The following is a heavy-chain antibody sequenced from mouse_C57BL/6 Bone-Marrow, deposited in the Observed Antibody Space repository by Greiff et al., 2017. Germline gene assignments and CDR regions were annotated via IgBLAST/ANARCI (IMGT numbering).Heavy chain of an antibody. D-gene: IGHD2-5*01. CDR3: AILGSNYGEYYFDY. Sequence: QVQLQQSGAELARPGASVKMSCKASGYTFTSYTMHWVKQRPGQGLEWIGYINPSSGYTKYNQKFKDKATLTADKSSSTAYMRLSSLTSEDSAVYDCAILGSNYGEYYFDYWGQGTTLTVSS. CDR2: INPSSGYT. CDR1: GYTFTSYT. V-gene: IGHV1-4*01. J-gene: IGHJ2*01.